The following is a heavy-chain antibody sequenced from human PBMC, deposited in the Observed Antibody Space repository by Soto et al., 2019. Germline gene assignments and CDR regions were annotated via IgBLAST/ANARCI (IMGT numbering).Heavy chain of an antibody. CDR1: GFTFSSYA. Sequence: QVQLVESGGGVVQPGRSLRLSCAASGFTFSSYAMHWARQAPGKGLEWVAVISYDGSNKYYADSVKGRFTISRDNSKNTLYLQMNSLRAEDTAVYYCARGVEWLRFRGNYYYYGMDVWGQGTTVTVSS. J-gene: IGHJ6*02. CDR2: ISYDGSNK. CDR3: ARGVEWLRFRGNYYYYGMDV. D-gene: IGHD5-12*01. V-gene: IGHV3-30-3*01.